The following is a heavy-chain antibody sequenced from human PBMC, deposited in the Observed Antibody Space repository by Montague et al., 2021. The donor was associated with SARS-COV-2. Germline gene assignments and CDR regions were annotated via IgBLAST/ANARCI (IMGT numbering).Heavy chain of an antibody. J-gene: IGHJ6*03. V-gene: IGHV3-7*01. CDR1: GFISGDYW. CDR3: ARATLYMDV. CDR2: IKLDGSEE. Sequence: SLRLSCAASGFISGDYWMSWVRQAPGKGLEWVANIKLDGSEEYYMDSVKGRFTASRDNAKNSLYLQMNSLRAEDTAVYYCARATLYMDVWGKGTTVTVSS.